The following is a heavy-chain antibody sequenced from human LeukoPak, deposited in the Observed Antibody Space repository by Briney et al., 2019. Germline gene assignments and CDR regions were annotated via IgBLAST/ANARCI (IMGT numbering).Heavy chain of an antibody. V-gene: IGHV1-2*02. D-gene: IGHD3-22*01. CDR2: INPNSGGT. CDR1: GYTFTGYY. Sequence: GASVKVSCKASGYTFTGYYMHWVRQAPGQGLEWMGWINPNSGGTNYAQKFQGRVTMTRDTSISTAYMELSSLRSDDTAVYYCARDGHDSSGYYEDYWGQGTLVTVSS. CDR3: ARDGHDSSGYYEDY. J-gene: IGHJ4*02.